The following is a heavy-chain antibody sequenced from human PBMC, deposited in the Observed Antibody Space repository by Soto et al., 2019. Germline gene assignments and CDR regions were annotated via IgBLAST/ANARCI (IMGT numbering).Heavy chain of an antibody. V-gene: IGHV3-7*01. Sequence: PGGSLRLSCAASGFTFSSYWMSWVRQAPGKGLEWVANIKQDGSEKYYVESVKGRFTISRDNAKNSLYLQMNSLRAEDTAVYYCARGRRRITIFGVVTHYYYYYYMDVWGKGTTVTVSS. D-gene: IGHD3-3*01. J-gene: IGHJ6*03. CDR3: ARGRRRITIFGVVTHYYYYYYMDV. CDR1: GFTFSSYW. CDR2: IKQDGSEK.